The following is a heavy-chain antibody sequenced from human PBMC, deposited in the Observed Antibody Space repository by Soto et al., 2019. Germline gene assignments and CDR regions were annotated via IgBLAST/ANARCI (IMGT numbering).Heavy chain of an antibody. Sequence: GGSLRLSCAASGFTVSSKYMNWVRQTPGKGLEWVSIIYSNSSTYYADSVKGRFTISRDNSKNTLYLQMNTLRAEDTAMYYCARGLGYCSSTSCYSIFDSWGQGTLVTVSS. D-gene: IGHD2-2*01. V-gene: IGHV3-66*01. CDR3: ARGLGYCSSTSCYSIFDS. J-gene: IGHJ5*01. CDR1: GFTVSSKY. CDR2: IYSNSST.